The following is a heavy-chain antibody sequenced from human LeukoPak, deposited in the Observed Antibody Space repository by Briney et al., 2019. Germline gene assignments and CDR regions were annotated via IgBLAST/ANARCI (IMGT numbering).Heavy chain of an antibody. CDR2: IYYSGST. J-gene: IGHJ3*02. V-gene: IGHV4-39*07. D-gene: IGHD4-17*01. CDR1: GGSISSSSYY. Sequence: SETLSLTCTVSGGSISSSSYYWGWIRQPPGKGLEWIGSIYYSGSTYYNPSLKSRVTISVDTSKNQFSLQLNSVTPEDTAVYYCARNDYVLAFDIWGQGTMVTVSS. CDR3: ARNDYVLAFDI.